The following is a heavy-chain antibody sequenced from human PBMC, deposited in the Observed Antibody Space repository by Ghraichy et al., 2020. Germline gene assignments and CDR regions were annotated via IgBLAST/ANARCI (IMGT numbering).Heavy chain of an antibody. CDR1: GFTFSTYW. Sequence: GGSLRLSCAASGFTFSTYWMNWVRQAPGKGLVWVSRIKNDGSSTSYADSVKGRFTISRDNAKNTLYLQMNSLRVEDTGVYYCTRDKPIDYWGQGTLVTVSS. CDR2: IKNDGSST. J-gene: IGHJ4*02. CDR3: TRDKPIDY. V-gene: IGHV3-74*01.